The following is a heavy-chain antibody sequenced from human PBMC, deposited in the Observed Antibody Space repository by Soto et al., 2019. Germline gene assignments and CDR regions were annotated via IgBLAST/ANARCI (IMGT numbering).Heavy chain of an antibody. CDR3: ARPNAGWNSHFDY. CDR2: VYYSGST. CDR1: GGSISSSSYY. Sequence: QLQLQESGPGLVKPSETLSLTCTVSGGSISSSSYYWGWIRQPPGKGLEWIGSVYYSGSTYYNPSLKSRGTISVDTSKNQFSLKLSSVTAADTAVYYCARPNAGWNSHFDYWGQGTLVTVSS. V-gene: IGHV4-39*01. D-gene: IGHD1-7*01. J-gene: IGHJ4*02.